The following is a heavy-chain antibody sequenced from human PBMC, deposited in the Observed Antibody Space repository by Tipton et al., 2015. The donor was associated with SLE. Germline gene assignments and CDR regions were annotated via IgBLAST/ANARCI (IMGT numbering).Heavy chain of an antibody. J-gene: IGHJ4*02. CDR2: ISWNSGSI. CDR3: ATLGGELLRRYFDY. D-gene: IGHD1-26*01. V-gene: IGHV3-9*01. Sequence: SLRLSCAASGFTFDDYAMHWVRQAPGKGLEWVSGISWNSGSIGYADSVKGRFTISRDNAKNSLYLQMNSLRAEDTALYYCATLGGELLRRYFDYWGQGTLVTVSS. CDR1: GFTFDDYA.